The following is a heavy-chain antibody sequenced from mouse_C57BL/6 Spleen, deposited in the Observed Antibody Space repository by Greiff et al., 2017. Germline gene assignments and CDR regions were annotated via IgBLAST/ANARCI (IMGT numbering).Heavy chain of an antibody. V-gene: IGHV5-17*01. CDR2: ISSGSSTI. CDR1: GSTFSDYG. J-gene: IGHJ2*01. Sequence: EVQLVESGGGLVKPGGSLKLSCAASGSTFSDYGMHWVRQAPEKGLEWVAYISSGSSTIYYADTVKGRFTISRDNAKNTLFLQMTSLRSEDTAMYYCARNGFYFDYWGQGTTLTVSS. D-gene: IGHD1-2*01. CDR3: ARNGFYFDY.